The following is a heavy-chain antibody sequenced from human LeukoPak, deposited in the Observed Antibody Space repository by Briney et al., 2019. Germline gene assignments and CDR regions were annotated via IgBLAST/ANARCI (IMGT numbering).Heavy chain of an antibody. CDR1: GGSISSYY. CDR3: ARHLSGDYTSWFDP. CDR2: IYYRGNT. Sequence: SETLSLTCTVSGGSISSYYWTWIRQPPGRGLEWIGYIYYRGNTNYNPSLKSRVTISVDTSKNQFSLKLSSVTAADTAIYYCARHLSGDYTSWFDPWGQGTPVTVSS. V-gene: IGHV4-59*08. D-gene: IGHD4-17*01. J-gene: IGHJ5*02.